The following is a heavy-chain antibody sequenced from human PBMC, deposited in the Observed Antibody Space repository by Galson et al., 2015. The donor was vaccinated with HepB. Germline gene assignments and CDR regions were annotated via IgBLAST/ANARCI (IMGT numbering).Heavy chain of an antibody. Sequence: SLRLSCAASGFTFSSYGMHWVRQAPGKGLEWVAVISYDGSNKYYADSVKGRFTISRDNSKNTLYLQMNSLRAEDTAVYYCAKDNTQYYDFWSGYSPLDYWGQGTLVTVSP. V-gene: IGHV3-30*18. CDR2: ISYDGSNK. CDR3: AKDNTQYYDFWSGYSPLDY. D-gene: IGHD3-3*01. J-gene: IGHJ4*02. CDR1: GFTFSSYG.